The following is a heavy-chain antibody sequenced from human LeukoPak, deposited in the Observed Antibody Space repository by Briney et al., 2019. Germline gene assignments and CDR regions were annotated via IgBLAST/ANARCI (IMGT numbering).Heavy chain of an antibody. CDR1: GYTLTELS. D-gene: IGHD4-23*01. Sequence: ASVKDSCKVSGYTLTELSMHWVRQAPGKGLEWMGGFDPEDGETIYAQKFQGRVTMTEDTYTDTAYMELSSLRSEDTAVYYCATDYGGNSDYYFDYWGQGTLVTVSS. CDR3: ATDYGGNSDYYFDY. J-gene: IGHJ4*02. CDR2: FDPEDGET. V-gene: IGHV1-24*01.